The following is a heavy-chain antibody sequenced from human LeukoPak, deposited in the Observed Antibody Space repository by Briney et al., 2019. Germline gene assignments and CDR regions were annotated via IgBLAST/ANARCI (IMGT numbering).Heavy chain of an antibody. CDR1: GYTFTSYG. V-gene: IGHV1-18*01. CDR2: IGAYNGIT. Sequence: GAPVKPSCTASGYTFTSYGISWGRQAPGHGLEWRGWIGAYNGITNSAQKLPGRVTITKQTSPSTANTGLRRVRSEDTAVYYSAGDRHSSGPDDWGQGTLVTVSS. J-gene: IGHJ4*02. CDR3: AGDRHSSGPDD. D-gene: IGHD6-25*01.